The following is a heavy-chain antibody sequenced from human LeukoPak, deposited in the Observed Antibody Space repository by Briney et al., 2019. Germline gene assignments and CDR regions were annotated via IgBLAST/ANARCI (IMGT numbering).Heavy chain of an antibody. CDR1: GFIFRNYW. J-gene: IGHJ4*02. V-gene: IGHV3-7*01. CDR3: AMRIGAVTTTLDY. Sequence: PGGSLRLSCSASGFIFRNYWMSWVRQAPGKGLEWVANIKEDGTEQHYVDSVKGRFTISRDNAKNLLFLQMNSLRADDTALYYCAMRIGAVTTTLDYWGQGTRVTVSS. CDR2: IKEDGTEQ. D-gene: IGHD4-17*01.